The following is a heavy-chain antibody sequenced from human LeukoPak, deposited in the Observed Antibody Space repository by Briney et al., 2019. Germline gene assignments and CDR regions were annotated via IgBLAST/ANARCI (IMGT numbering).Heavy chain of an antibody. V-gene: IGHV4-59*01. Sequence: PSETLSLTCTASGDSISSYYWSWIRQPPGEGLEWIGYFYKSGSNTYNPSLKSRVTISGDTSKNHFYLKMSSLTAADTAVYYCARARYCSSGTCYSGNFDSWGQGTLVTVSS. CDR3: ARARYCSSGTCYSGNFDS. J-gene: IGHJ4*02. D-gene: IGHD2-15*01. CDR2: FYKSGSN. CDR1: GDSISSYY.